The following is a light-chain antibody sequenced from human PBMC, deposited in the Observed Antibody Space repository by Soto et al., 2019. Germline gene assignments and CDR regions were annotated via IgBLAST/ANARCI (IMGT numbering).Light chain of an antibody. J-gene: IGKJ5*01. Sequence: EIVLTQSPGTLSLSPGERATLYCSASQSVSNNYLAWYQQKPGQAPRLLIYGASNRATGIPDRFSGSGSGTDFTLTISRLEPEDFAVYYCQQYDNSPITFGQGTRLEIK. CDR2: GAS. CDR3: QQYDNSPIT. CDR1: QSVSNNY. V-gene: IGKV3-20*01.